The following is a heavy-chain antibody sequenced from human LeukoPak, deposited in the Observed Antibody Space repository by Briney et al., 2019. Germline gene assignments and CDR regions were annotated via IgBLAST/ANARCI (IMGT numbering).Heavy chain of an antibody. CDR2: IYSGGST. CDR1: GFTFSNAW. V-gene: IGHV3-53*01. CDR3: AREVAASGLGYFDY. Sequence: GGSLRLSCAASGFTFSNAWMSWVRQAPGKGLEWVSLIYSGGSTYYANSVKGRFTISRDNSQNTLYLQMNSLRAEDTAVYYCAREVAASGLGYFDYWGQGTLVTVSS. J-gene: IGHJ4*02. D-gene: IGHD3-16*01.